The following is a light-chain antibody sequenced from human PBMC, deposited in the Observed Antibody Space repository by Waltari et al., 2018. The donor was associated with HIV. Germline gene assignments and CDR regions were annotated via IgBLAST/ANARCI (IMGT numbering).Light chain of an antibody. CDR2: GAS. V-gene: IGKV3-20*01. CDR3: QLVFT. CDR1: QSPSSHD. J-gene: IGKJ3*01. Sequence: IVLTQSPGTLSVSPGERVTLSCRASQSPSSHDLAWYQQKPGQAPRLLIYGASNRAAGIPDRFSGSVSGTDFTLTISRLEPEDFAVYYCQLVFTFGPGTKLDI.